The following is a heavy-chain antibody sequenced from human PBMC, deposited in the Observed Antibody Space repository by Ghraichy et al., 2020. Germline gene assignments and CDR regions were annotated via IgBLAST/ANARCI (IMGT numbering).Heavy chain of an antibody. CDR2: INSGGNDK. J-gene: IGHJ5*02. CDR1: GLTIRTYS. D-gene: IGHD3-10*01. V-gene: IGHV3-23*03. CDR3: AKGGRAGGFFDP. Sequence: GGSLRLSCAASGLTIRTYSMTWVRQTPEKGLEWVSSINSGGNDKHYADSVKGRFTISRDNSKNILYLEMSSLTADDTAVYHCAKGGRAGGFFDPWGQGALVTVSS.